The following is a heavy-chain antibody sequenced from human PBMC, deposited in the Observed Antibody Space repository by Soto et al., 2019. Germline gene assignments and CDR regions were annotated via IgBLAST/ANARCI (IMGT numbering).Heavy chain of an antibody. CDR1: GGSISPNY. CDR2: IYYRGNT. V-gene: IGHV4-59*08. J-gene: IGHJ5*02. Sequence: PSETLSVTCTVAGGSISPNYWSWIRQSPGKGLEWLGYIYYRGNTNYNPSLMSRLTISVDTSKNQFSLKLSSVTAADTAIYYCANCKRLIVDTWGQGALVTVSS. D-gene: IGHD3-16*02. CDR3: ANCKRLIVDT.